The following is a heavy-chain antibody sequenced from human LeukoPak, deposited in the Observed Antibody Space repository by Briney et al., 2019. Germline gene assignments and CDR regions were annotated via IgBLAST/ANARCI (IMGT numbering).Heavy chain of an antibody. D-gene: IGHD3-22*01. CDR1: GGSISSYY. J-gene: IGHJ3*02. Sequence: KPSETLSLTCTVSGGSISSYYWSWIRQPPGKGLECIGSIYYGGSTYYNPSLKSRVIISVDTSKNQFSLKLSSVTAADTAVYYCARAYYYASSAFDIWGQGTMVTLSS. V-gene: IGHV4-59*05. CDR3: ARAYYYASSAFDI. CDR2: IYYGGST.